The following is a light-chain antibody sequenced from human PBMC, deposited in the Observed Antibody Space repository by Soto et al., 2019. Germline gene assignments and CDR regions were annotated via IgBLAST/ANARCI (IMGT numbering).Light chain of an antibody. J-gene: IGLJ1*01. CDR2: DVS. Sequence: QSVLTQPASVSGSPGQSMTISCTGTSSDVGGYNYVSWYQQHPGKAPKLMIYDVSNRPSGVSNRFSVSKSGNTASLTISGLQAEDEADYYCSSYTSSSSYVFGTGTKVTVL. CDR1: SSDVGGYNY. CDR3: SSYTSSSSYV. V-gene: IGLV2-14*01.